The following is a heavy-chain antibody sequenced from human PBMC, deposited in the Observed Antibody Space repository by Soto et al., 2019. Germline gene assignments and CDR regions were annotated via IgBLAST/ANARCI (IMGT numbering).Heavy chain of an antibody. CDR1: GGSIISGDYY. V-gene: IGHV4-30-4*01. CDR2: IYYSGST. D-gene: IGHD3-22*01. CDR3: AGIPYYYDSSGFDY. Sequence: SETLSLTCTVSGGSIISGDYYWNWIRQPPGKGLEWIGYIYYSGSTYYNPSLKSRVTISIDTSKNQFSLKLSSVTAADTAVYYCAGIPYYYDSSGFDYWGQGTLVTVSS. J-gene: IGHJ4*02.